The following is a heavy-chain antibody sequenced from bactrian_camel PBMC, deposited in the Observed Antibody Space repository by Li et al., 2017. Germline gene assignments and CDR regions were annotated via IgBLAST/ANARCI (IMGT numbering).Heavy chain of an antibody. Sequence: VQLVESGGGSVQAGQSLRLSCAASSITDGIDAVAWFRQAPGKEREGIATIYTGFGSTFYANSVKGRFTVSLDKAKNTVFLQMGSLKPEDTAMYYCAAGRPRIGSWSLNPGWYSDWGQGTQVTVS. CDR3: AAGRPRIGSWSLNPGWYSD. CDR1: SITDGIDA. J-gene: IGHJ4*01. V-gene: IGHV3S54*01. CDR2: IYTGFGST. D-gene: IGHD6*01.